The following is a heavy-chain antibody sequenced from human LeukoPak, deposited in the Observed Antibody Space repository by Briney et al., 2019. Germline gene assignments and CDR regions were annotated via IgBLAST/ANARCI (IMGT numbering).Heavy chain of an antibody. CDR2: MNPNSGHT. Sequence: ASVTVSCTASGSTFTSYDINWVRQATGQGLEWMGWMNPNSGHTGYAQKFQGRVTMTRNTSVSTAYMELSSLTSEDTAVYYCTRNTAGARFFQRWGQGTLVTVSS. CDR3: TRNTAGARFFQR. J-gene: IGHJ1*01. D-gene: IGHD3-3*01. CDR1: GSTFTSYD. V-gene: IGHV1-8*01.